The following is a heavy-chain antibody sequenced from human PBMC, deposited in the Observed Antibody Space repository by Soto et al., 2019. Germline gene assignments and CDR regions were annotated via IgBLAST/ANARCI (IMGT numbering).Heavy chain of an antibody. D-gene: IGHD3-9*01. Sequence: ASVKVSCKASGYTFIDYYMHWVRQAPGQGFEWMGRISPRSGGTNYAQKFQGRVTMTWDTSLNTTYLDLPSLISEDTAVYYCARPPGYISDWYYFDLWGQGTLVTVSS. CDR2: ISPRSGGT. CDR3: ARPPGYISDWYYFDL. CDR1: GYTFIDYY. J-gene: IGHJ4*02. V-gene: IGHV1-2*02.